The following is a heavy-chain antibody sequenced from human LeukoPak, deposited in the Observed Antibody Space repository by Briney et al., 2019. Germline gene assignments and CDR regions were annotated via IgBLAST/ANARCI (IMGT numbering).Heavy chain of an antibody. Sequence: PGGSLRLSCAPSGFSFEDYTMHWVRQAPGKGLEWVSLVSWDGESTYYADSVKGRFTISRDNSKNSLSTHMNSLRAEDTAFYYCARLSETTDDFWGQGTLVTVST. CDR1: GFSFEDYT. D-gene: IGHD2-21*02. CDR2: VSWDGEST. CDR3: ARLSETTDDF. V-gene: IGHV3-43*01. J-gene: IGHJ4*02.